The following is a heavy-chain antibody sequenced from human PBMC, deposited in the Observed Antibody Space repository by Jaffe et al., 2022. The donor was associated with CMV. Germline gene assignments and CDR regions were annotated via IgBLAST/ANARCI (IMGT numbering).Heavy chain of an antibody. CDR3: ARDNSVRPLSRIPAPHYYYGMDV. J-gene: IGHJ6*02. CDR2: IIPALGAP. V-gene: IGHV1-69*01. CDR1: GGTFSTNG. D-gene: IGHD2-2*01. Sequence: QVQLVQSGAEVKKPGSSVKVSCKVSGGTFSTNGISWVRQAPGQGLDWMGGIIPALGAPIYAHNFQGSVTISADESTYTAYMELSSLRSEDTAIYYCARDNSVRPLSRIPAPHYYYGMDVWGQGTTVIVSS.